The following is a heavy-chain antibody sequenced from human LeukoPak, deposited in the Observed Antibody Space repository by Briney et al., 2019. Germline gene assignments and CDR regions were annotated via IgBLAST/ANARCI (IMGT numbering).Heavy chain of an antibody. V-gene: IGHV4-38-2*01. Sequence: SDTLSLTCAVSGYSISSGYYWGWIRQPPGKGLEWIGSIYHSGSTYYNPSLKSRVTISVDTSKNQFSLKLSSVTAADTAVYYCARGQAAAGTREYFDYWGQGTLVTVSS. CDR3: ARGQAAAGTREYFDY. D-gene: IGHD6-13*01. J-gene: IGHJ4*02. CDR2: IYHSGST. CDR1: GYSISSGYY.